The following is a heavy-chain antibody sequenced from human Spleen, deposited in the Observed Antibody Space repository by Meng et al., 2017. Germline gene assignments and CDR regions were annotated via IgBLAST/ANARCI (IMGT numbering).Heavy chain of an antibody. D-gene: IGHD4-11*01. J-gene: IGHJ4*02. CDR3: ARGPTTMAHDFDY. Sequence: QLRLKRWVDGLCKPARILLLICVGSGGSFEYYYWNLIRQPPGKELEWIGEINHSGSTNYNPSLESRATISVDTSQNNLSLKLSSVTAADSAVYYCARGPTTMAHDFDYWGQGTLVTVSS. CDR1: GGSFEYYY. CDR2: INHSGST. V-gene: IGHV4-34*01.